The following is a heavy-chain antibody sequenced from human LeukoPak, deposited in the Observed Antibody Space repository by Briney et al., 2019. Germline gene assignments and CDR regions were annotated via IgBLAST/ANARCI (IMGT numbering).Heavy chain of an antibody. CDR2: INSDGSST. CDR3: ARDYGRSRDYGMDV. J-gene: IGHJ6*02. Sequence: GGSLRLSCTASGFTFRNYWMHWVRQAPGKGLVWVSRINSDGSSTTYADSVKGRFTISRDNAKNTLYLQMNSLRAEDTAVYYCARDYGRSRDYGMDVWGQGTTVTVSS. CDR1: GFTFRNYW. D-gene: IGHD3-10*01. V-gene: IGHV3-74*01.